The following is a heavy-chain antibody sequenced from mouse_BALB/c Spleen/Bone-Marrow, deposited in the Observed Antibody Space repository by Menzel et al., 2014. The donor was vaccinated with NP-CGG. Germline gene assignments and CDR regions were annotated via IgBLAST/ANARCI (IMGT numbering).Heavy chain of an antibody. J-gene: IGHJ4*01. D-gene: IGHD1-1*02. CDR1: GFSLTDYF. Sequence: EVMLVESGPELVKPGASVKLSCRASGFSLTDYFINWVKQSHGKSLEWIGRIHPYNGDTFYNQKFKVKATLTVDKSSNTARMELLSLTSEDSAVYYCGRYGYDAMDFWGQGTSVTVSS. CDR2: IHPYNGDT. V-gene: IGHV1-37*01. CDR3: GRYGYDAMDF.